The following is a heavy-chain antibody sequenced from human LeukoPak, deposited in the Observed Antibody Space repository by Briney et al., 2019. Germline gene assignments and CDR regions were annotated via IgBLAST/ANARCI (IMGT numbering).Heavy chain of an antibody. CDR2: IYYSGST. CDR1: GGSISSSSYY. V-gene: IGHV4-39*01. CDR3: ARGPYPGYCTNGVCKTHYYYYGMDV. Sequence: PSETLSLTCTVSGGSISSSSYYWGWIRQPPGKGLEWIGSIYYSGSTYYNPSLKSRVTISVDTSKNQFSLKLSSVTAADTAVYYCARGPYPGYCTNGVCKTHYYYYGMDVWGQGTTVTVSS. J-gene: IGHJ6*02. D-gene: IGHD2-8*01.